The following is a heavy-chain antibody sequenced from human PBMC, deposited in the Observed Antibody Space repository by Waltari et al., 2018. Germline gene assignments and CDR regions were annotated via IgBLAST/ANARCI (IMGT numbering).Heavy chain of an antibody. J-gene: IGHJ5*02. CDR1: GDSVSSGPYF. CDR3: ARDRSGTINSFDP. V-gene: IGHV4-39*07. CDR2: MFYSGTT. D-gene: IGHD1-26*01. Sequence: QLQLQESGPRLVKPAETPSLTCTVSGDSVSSGPYFWAWIRQPPGKGLEWLGSMFYSGTTYHNSSLKSRVTISVDTSKNQVSLQLKSVTAADTAVYFCARDRSGTINSFDPWGRGTLVTVSS.